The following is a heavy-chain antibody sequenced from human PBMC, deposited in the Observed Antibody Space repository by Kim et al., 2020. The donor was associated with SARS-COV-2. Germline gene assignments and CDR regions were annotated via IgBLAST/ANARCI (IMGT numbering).Heavy chain of an antibody. CDR3: AREGEGYCTNGVCLTGMDV. CDR1: GGTFSSYA. D-gene: IGHD2-8*01. Sequence: SVKVSCKASGGTFSSYAISWVRQAPGQGLEWMGGIIPIFGTANYAQKFQGRVTITADESTSTAYMELSSLRSEDTAVYYCAREGEGYCTNGVCLTGMDVWGQGTTVTVSS. CDR2: IIPIFGTA. V-gene: IGHV1-69*13. J-gene: IGHJ6*02.